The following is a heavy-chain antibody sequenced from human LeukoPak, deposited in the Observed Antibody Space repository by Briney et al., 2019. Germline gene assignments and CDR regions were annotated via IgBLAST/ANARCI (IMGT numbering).Heavy chain of an antibody. Sequence: PGGSLRLSCAASGFTFDDYTMHWVRQAPGKGPEWVSLISWDGGSTYYSDPVKGRFTISRDNSKNSLYLQMNSLRTEDTALYYCAKGSGWPLYYFDYWGQGTLVTVSS. CDR2: ISWDGGST. V-gene: IGHV3-43*01. J-gene: IGHJ4*02. CDR3: AKGSGWPLYYFDY. CDR1: GFTFDDYT. D-gene: IGHD6-19*01.